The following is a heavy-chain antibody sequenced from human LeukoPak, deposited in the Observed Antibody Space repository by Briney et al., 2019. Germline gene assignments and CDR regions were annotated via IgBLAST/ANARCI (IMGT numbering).Heavy chain of an antibody. J-gene: IGHJ3*02. CDR2: IDPEDGET. V-gene: IGHV1-24*01. Sequence: ASVKVSCKVSGYTLTELSMHWVRQAPGKGLEWMGGIDPEDGETIYAQNFQGRVTMTEDTSTDTAYMELSSLRSEDTAVYYCATTISSHIAAASGVAFDIWGQGTMVTVSS. CDR3: ATTISSHIAAASGVAFDI. CDR1: GYTLTELS. D-gene: IGHD6-13*01.